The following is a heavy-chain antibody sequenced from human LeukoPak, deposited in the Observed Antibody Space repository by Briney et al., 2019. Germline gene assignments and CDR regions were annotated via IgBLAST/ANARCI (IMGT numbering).Heavy chain of an antibody. CDR3: ARDLGGRRTAYFDY. Sequence: ASVSVSCKASGYTFTSYGISWVRQAPGQGLEWMGWISAYNGNTNYAQKLQGIVTMATDTSTSTAYMELRSLRSDDTAVYHCARDLGGRRTAYFDYWGQGTLGTVSS. J-gene: IGHJ4*02. CDR1: GYTFTSYG. V-gene: IGHV1-18*01. CDR2: ISAYNGNT.